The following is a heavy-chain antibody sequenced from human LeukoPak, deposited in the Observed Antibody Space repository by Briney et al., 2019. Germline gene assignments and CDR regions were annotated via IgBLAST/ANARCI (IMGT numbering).Heavy chain of an antibody. V-gene: IGHV3-23*01. CDR2: ISGSGGST. CDR3: AKDLPNADITMIVVAYWRSNAFDI. CDR1: GFTFSSYA. J-gene: IGHJ3*02. Sequence: PGGSLRLSCAASGFTFSSYAMSWVRQAPGKGLEWVSAISGSGGSTYYADSVKGRFTISRDNSKNTLYLQMNSLRAEDTAVYYCAKDLPNADITMIVVAYWRSNAFDIWGQGTMVTVSS. D-gene: IGHD3-22*01.